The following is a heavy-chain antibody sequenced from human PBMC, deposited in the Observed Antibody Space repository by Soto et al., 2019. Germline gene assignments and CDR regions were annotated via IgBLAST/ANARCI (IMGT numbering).Heavy chain of an antibody. CDR1: GHTFTSYA. Sequence: QVQLVQSGAEVKKPGASVKVSCKASGHTFTSYAMHWVRQAPGQRLEWMGWINAGNGNTKYSQKFQGRVTITRDTSPSTADMERSSLRSDDTAVYYCARDRTYYDFCSCYSNWFDPWGQGTLVSVSS. CDR3: ARDRTYYDFCSCYSNWFDP. D-gene: IGHD3-3*01. J-gene: IGHJ5*02. CDR2: INAGNGNT. V-gene: IGHV1-3*01.